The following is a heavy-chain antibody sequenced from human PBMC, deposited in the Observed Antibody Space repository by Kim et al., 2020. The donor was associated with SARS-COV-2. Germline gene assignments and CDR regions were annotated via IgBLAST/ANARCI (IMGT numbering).Heavy chain of an antibody. CDR3: ARDDVAWTRIQLWLYYYYGMDV. CDR1: GFTFSSYA. Sequence: GGSLRLSCAASGFTFSSYAMHWVRQAPGKGLEWVAVILYDGSNKYYADSVKGRFTISRDNSKNTLYLQMNSLRAEDTAVYYCARDDVAWTRIQLWLYYYYGMDVWGQGTTVTVSS. J-gene: IGHJ6*02. CDR2: ILYDGSNK. V-gene: IGHV3-30-3*01. D-gene: IGHD5-18*01.